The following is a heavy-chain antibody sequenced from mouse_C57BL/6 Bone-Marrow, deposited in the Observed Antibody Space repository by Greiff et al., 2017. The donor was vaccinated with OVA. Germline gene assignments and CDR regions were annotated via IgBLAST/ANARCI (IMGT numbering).Heavy chain of an antibody. CDR1: GFTFNTYA. Sequence: EVQRVESGGGLVQPKGSLKLSCAASGFTFNTYAMHWVRQAPGKGLEWVARIRSKSSNYATYYADSVKDRFTISRDDSQSMLYLQMNNLKTEDTAMYYCVRDTPLLGYGVSHWYFDVWGTGTTVTVSS. CDR3: VRDTPLLGYGVSHWYFDV. J-gene: IGHJ1*03. D-gene: IGHD1-2*01. CDR2: IRSKSSNYAT. V-gene: IGHV10-3*01.